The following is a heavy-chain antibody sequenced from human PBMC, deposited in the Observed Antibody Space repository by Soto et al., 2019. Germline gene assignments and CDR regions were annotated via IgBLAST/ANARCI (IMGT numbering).Heavy chain of an antibody. CDR3: ARVIAAAAYGAFDI. Sequence: EVQLVESGGGLVQPGGSLRLSCAASGFTFSSYSMNWVRQAPGKGLEWVSYISSSSSTIFYADSVKGRFTISRDNAKNSLYLQMNSLRDEGTAVYYCARVIAAAAYGAFDIWGQGTMVTVSS. J-gene: IGHJ3*02. V-gene: IGHV3-48*02. CDR1: GFTFSSYS. CDR2: ISSSSSTI. D-gene: IGHD6-13*01.